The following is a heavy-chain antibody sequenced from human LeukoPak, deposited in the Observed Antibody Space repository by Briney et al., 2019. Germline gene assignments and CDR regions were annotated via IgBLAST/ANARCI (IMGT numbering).Heavy chain of an antibody. V-gene: IGHV3-30-3*01. Sequence: GGSLRLSCAASGFTFSSYAMHWVRQAPGKGLEWVAVISYDGSNKYYADSVKGRFTISRDNSKNTLYLQMNSLRAEDTAVYYCARGVYGDYVSPVLPFDYWGQGTLVTVSS. J-gene: IGHJ4*02. D-gene: IGHD4-17*01. CDR1: GFTFSSYA. CDR3: ARGVYGDYVSPVLPFDY. CDR2: ISYDGSNK.